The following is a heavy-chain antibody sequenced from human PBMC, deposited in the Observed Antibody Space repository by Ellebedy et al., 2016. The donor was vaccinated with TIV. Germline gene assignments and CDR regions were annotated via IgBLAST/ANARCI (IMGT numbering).Heavy chain of an antibody. CDR2: IVVGSGNT. CDR3: AASYYDFWSGSPGPLYYYYGMDV. CDR1: GFTFTSSA. V-gene: IGHV1-58*02. Sequence: ASVKVSCKASGFTFTSSAMQWVRQARGQRLEWIGWIVVGSGNTNYAQKFQERVTITRDMSTSTAYMELSSLRSEDTAVYYCAASYYDFWSGSPGPLYYYYGMDVWGQGTTVTVSS. D-gene: IGHD3-3*01. J-gene: IGHJ6*02.